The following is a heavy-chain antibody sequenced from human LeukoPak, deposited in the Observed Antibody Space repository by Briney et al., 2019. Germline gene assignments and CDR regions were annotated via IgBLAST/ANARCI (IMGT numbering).Heavy chain of an antibody. CDR2: ISAYNGNT. CDR3: ARDSYYYDSSGYLHLDY. CDR1: GYTFTSYG. V-gene: IGHV1-18*01. Sequence: GASVTVSCKASGYTFTSYGISWVRQAPGQGLEWMGWISAYNGNTNYAQKLQGRVTMTTDTSTSTAYMELRSLRSDDTAVYYCARDSYYYDSSGYLHLDYWGQGTLVTVSS. J-gene: IGHJ4*02. D-gene: IGHD3-22*01.